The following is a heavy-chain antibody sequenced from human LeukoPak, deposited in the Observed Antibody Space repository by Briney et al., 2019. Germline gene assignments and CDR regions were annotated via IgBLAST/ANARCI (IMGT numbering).Heavy chain of an antibody. V-gene: IGHV3-48*01. D-gene: IGHD4-17*01. CDR2: ISSSSNTI. Sequence: PGGSLRLSCAASGFTFSGYSMNWVRQAPGKGLEWVSYISSSSNTIYYADSVKGRFTISRDNAKNSLFLQMNSLRAGGTAVYYCARVPPLRGLPYYFDYWGQGTLVTVSS. J-gene: IGHJ4*02. CDR1: GFTFSGYS. CDR3: ARVPPLRGLPYYFDY.